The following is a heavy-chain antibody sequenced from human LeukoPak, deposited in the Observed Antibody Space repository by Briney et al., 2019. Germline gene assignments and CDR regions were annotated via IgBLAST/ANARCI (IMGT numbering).Heavy chain of an antibody. D-gene: IGHD2/OR15-2a*01. J-gene: IGHJ4*02. Sequence: GGSLRLSCAASGLTFSTYWMHWVRQAPGKGLVWVSRIDPDGSTVYADSVRGRFTISRDNAKNTLYLQMNSLRVEDTAVYFCARETTERAVNCWGQGTLVTVSS. CDR1: GLTFSTYW. V-gene: IGHV3-74*01. CDR2: IDPDGST. CDR3: ARETTERAVNC.